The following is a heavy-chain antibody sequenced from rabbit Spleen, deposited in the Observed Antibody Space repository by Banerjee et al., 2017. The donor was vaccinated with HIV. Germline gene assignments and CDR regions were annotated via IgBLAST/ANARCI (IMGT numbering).Heavy chain of an antibody. Sequence: QSLEESGGDLVKPGASLTLTCTASGFSFSSSYYVCWVRQAPGKGLEWIACIYAGGSGSTYYASWAKGRFTISKTSSTTVTLQMTSLTAADTATYFCARDTASSFSSYGMDLWGQGTLVTVS. D-gene: IGHD8-1*01. V-gene: IGHV1S40*01. J-gene: IGHJ6*01. CDR3: ARDTASSFSSYGMDL. CDR2: IYAGGSGST. CDR1: GFSFSSSYY.